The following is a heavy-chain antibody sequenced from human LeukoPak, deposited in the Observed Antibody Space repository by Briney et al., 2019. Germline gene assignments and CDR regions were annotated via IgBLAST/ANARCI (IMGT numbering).Heavy chain of an antibody. CDR2: INHSGST. D-gene: IGHD6-13*01. CDR1: GGSFSGYY. J-gene: IGHJ4*02. V-gene: IGHV4-34*01. Sequence: SETLSLTCAVYGGSFSGYYWSWIRQPPGKGLEWIGEINHSGSTNYNPSLKGRVTISVDTSKNQFSLKLSSVTAADTAVYYCARVRAAGPDYWGQGTLVTVSS. CDR3: ARVRAAGPDY.